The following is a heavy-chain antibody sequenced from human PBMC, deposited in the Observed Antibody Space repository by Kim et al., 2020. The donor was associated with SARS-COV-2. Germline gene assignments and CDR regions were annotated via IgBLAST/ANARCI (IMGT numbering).Heavy chain of an antibody. V-gene: IGHV1-69*13. J-gene: IGHJ6*01. D-gene: IGHD6-13*01. CDR2: IIPIFGTA. CDR1: GGTFSSYA. Sequence: SVKVSCKASGGTFSSYAISWVRQAPGQGLEWMGGIIPIFGTANYAQKFQGRVTITADEPTSTAYMELSSLRSEDAAVYYCVALIAAAGTSYYYYGMDVW. CDR3: VALIAAAGTSYYYYGMDV.